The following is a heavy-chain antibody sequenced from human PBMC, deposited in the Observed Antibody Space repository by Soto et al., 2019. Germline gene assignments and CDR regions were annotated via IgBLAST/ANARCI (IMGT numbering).Heavy chain of an antibody. Sequence: QLQLQESGPGLVKPSETLSLTCAVSGASISRGGFHWGWIRQPPGQGLEWIGSLYSGSTYYNLSLKSRVIISADTSKNQFSLTLSSVTAADTAVYYCARRGSGHTFDYWGQGTLVTVSS. CDR1: GASISRGGFH. J-gene: IGHJ4*02. CDR2: LYSGST. CDR3: ARRGSGHTFDY. D-gene: IGHD3-10*01. V-gene: IGHV4-39*01.